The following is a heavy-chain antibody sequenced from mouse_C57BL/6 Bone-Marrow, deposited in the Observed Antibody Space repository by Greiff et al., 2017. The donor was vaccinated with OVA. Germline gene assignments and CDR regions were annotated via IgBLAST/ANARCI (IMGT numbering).Heavy chain of an antibody. Sequence: VQLQQSGPELVKPGASVKISCKASGYSFTGYYMNWVKQSPEKSLEWIGEINPTTGGTTYNQKFKAKATLTVDKSSSTAYMQLKSLTSEDSAVYYCARESPYYYGSDYFDYWGQGTTLTVSS. CDR2: INPTTGGT. D-gene: IGHD1-1*01. CDR1: GYSFTGYY. J-gene: IGHJ2*01. V-gene: IGHV1-42*01. CDR3: ARESPYYYGSDYFDY.